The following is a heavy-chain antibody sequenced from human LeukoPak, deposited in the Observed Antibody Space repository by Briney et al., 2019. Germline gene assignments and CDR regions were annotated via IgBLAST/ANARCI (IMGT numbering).Heavy chain of an antibody. J-gene: IGHJ3*02. CDR3: ANSGYSRSDAFDI. V-gene: IGHV1-46*01. Sequence: ASVKVSCKASGYTFTSYYMHWVRQAPGQGLEWMGIINPSGGSTSYAQKFQGRVTMTRNMSTSTVYMELSSLRSDDTAVYYCANSGYSRSDAFDIWGQGTMATVSS. CDR2: INPSGGST. CDR1: GYTFTSYY. D-gene: IGHD5-18*01.